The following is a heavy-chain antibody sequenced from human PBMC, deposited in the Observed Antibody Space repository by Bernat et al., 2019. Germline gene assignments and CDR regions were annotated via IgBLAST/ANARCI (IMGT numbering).Heavy chain of an antibody. J-gene: IGHJ4*02. Sequence: QVQLVESGGGVVQPGRSLRLSCAASGFTFSSYAMHWFRQAPGKGLEWVAVISYDGSNKYYADSVKGRFTISRDNSKNTLYLQMNSLRAEDTAVYYCARDADTAMVRVDYWGQGTLVTVSS. CDR3: ARDADTAMVRVDY. CDR1: GFTFSSYA. CDR2: ISYDGSNK. V-gene: IGHV3-30*01. D-gene: IGHD5-18*01.